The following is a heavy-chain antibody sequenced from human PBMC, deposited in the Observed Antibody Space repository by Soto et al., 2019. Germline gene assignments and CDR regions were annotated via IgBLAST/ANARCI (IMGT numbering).Heavy chain of an antibody. J-gene: IGHJ5*02. Sequence: GGSLRLSCSASGFTFSMFSMHWVRQAPGKGLEYVSGISSNGDSTYYADSVKGRFTISRDNSKNTLYLQMSSLGAVDTAVYYCVHPRSTVQIPPTWGQGTLVTVSS. CDR2: ISSNGDST. CDR1: GFTFSMFS. CDR3: VHPRSTVQIPPT. D-gene: IGHD4-17*01. V-gene: IGHV3-64D*06.